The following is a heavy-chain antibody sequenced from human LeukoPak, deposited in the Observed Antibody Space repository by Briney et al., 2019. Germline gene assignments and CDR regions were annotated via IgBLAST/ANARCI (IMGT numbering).Heavy chain of an antibody. D-gene: IGHD1-26*01. CDR3: ARGEFPPYSGSYNAGASNAFDI. V-gene: IGHV3-21*01. CDR1: GFTFSSYS. J-gene: IGHJ3*02. CDR2: ISGDSNYI. Sequence: GGSLRLSCAASGFTFSSYSMNWVRQAPGKGLEWVSSISGDSNYIYYADSVRGRFTISRDNAKNSLYLQMNSLRVEDTAVYYCARGEFPPYSGSYNAGASNAFDIWGQGTMVTVSS.